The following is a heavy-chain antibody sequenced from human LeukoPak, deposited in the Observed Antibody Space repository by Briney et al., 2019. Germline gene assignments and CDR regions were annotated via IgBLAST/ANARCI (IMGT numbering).Heavy chain of an antibody. Sequence: GASVKVSCKASGYTFTSYAMHWVRQAPGQRLEWMGWINAGNGNTKYSQEFQGRVTITRDTSASTAYMELSSLRSEDMAVYYCAFSKGGISYTFDYWGQGTLVTVSS. J-gene: IGHJ4*02. D-gene: IGHD6-13*01. CDR3: AFSKGGISYTFDY. CDR2: INAGNGNT. CDR1: GYTFTSYA. V-gene: IGHV1-3*03.